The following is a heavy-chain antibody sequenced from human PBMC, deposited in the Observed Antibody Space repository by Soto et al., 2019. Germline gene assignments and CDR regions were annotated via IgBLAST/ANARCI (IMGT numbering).Heavy chain of an antibody. CDR3: ARGRFGYCSSTSCYDFDY. Sequence: QVQLQQWGAGLLKPSETLSLTCAVYGGSFSGYYWSWIRQPPGKGLEWIGEINHSGSTNYNPSLKSRVTISVDTSKNQFALKLSSVTAADTAVYYCARGRFGYCSSTSCYDFDYWGEGTLVTVSS. CDR1: GGSFSGYY. D-gene: IGHD2-2*01. J-gene: IGHJ4*02. CDR2: INHSGST. V-gene: IGHV4-34*01.